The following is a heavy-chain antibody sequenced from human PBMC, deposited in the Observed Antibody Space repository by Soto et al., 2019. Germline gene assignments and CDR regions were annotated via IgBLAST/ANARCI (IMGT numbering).Heavy chain of an antibody. CDR2: IWYDGSNK. CDR3: ARDASLQLWLLDYFDY. V-gene: IGHV3-33*01. D-gene: IGHD5-18*01. Sequence: GGSLRLSCAASGFTFSSYGMHWVRQAPGKGLEWVAVIWYDGSNKYYADSVKGRFTISRDNSKNTLYLQMNSLRAEDTAVYYCARDASLQLWLLDYFDYWGQGTLVTVSS. CDR1: GFTFSSYG. J-gene: IGHJ4*02.